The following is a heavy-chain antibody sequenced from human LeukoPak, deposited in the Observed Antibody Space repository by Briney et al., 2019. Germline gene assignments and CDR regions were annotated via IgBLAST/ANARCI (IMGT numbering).Heavy chain of an antibody. D-gene: IGHD3-9*01. CDR1: GGSFSGYY. J-gene: IGHJ1*01. Sequence: SETLSLTCAVYGGSFSGYYWSWIRQPPGKGLEWIGEINHSGSTNYNPSLKSRVTISVDTSKNQFSLKLSSVTAADTAAYYCARGNFLYYDILTGYSVYFQHWGQGTLVTVSS. V-gene: IGHV4-34*01. CDR2: INHSGST. CDR3: ARGNFLYYDILTGYSVYFQH.